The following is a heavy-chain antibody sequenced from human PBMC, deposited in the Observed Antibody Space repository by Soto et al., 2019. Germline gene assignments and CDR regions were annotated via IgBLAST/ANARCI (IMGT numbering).Heavy chain of an antibody. Sequence: ASVKVSCKASGYTFTSYAMHWVRQAPGQRVEWMGWINAGNGNTKYSQKFPGRVTIIRDTSASTAYMELSSLRSEDTAVYYCARGYGYDLDMDVWGKGTTVTVSS. CDR1: GYTFTSYA. D-gene: IGHD3-3*01. J-gene: IGHJ6*03. V-gene: IGHV1-3*01. CDR3: ARGYGYDLDMDV. CDR2: INAGNGNT.